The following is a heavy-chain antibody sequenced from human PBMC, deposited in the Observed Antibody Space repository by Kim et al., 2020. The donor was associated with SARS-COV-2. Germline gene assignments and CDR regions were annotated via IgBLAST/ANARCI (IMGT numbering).Heavy chain of an antibody. CDR3: AKSQGGSGYYYPFDY. Sequence: GGSLRLSCAASGFTFDDYAMHWVRQAPGKGLEWFSGISGNSVSKGYADSVRGRFTISRDNAKNSLYLQMNSLRAEDTALYYCAKSQGGSGYYYPFDYWGQRTLVTVSS. D-gene: IGHD3-22*01. CDR1: GFTFDDYA. CDR2: ISGNSVSK. V-gene: IGHV3-9*01. J-gene: IGHJ4*02.